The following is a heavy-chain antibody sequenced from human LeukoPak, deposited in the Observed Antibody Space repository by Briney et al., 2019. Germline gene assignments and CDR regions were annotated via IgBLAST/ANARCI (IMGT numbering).Heavy chain of an antibody. V-gene: IGHV3-23*01. CDR1: GFSFSSYA. J-gene: IGHJ4*02. CDR3: ATYRQVLLPFES. Sequence: GGSLRLSCAASGFTSGFSFSSYAMSWVRQAPGKGLEWVSAISGSGGSTYYADSVRGRFTISRDNSKSTLSLQMNSLRAEDTAIYYCATYRQVLLPFESWGQGTLVTVSS. D-gene: IGHD2-8*02. CDR2: ISGSGGST.